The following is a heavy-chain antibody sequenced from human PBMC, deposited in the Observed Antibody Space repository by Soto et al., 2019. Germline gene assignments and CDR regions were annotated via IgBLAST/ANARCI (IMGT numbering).Heavy chain of an antibody. CDR1: GYTFTSYG. V-gene: IGHV1-18*04. Sequence: ASVKVACKASGYTFTSYGISWVRQAPGQGLEWMGWISAYNGNTNYAQKLQGRVTMTTDTSTSTAYMELRSLRSDDTAVYYCARIKGSGYYPFYDATAAGVQGPTVTDS. D-gene: IGHD3-22*01. J-gene: IGHJ6*02. CDR2: ISAYNGNT. CDR3: ARIKGSGYYPFYDATAA.